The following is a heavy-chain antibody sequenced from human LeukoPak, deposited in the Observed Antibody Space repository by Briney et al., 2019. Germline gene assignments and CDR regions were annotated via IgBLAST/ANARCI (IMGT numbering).Heavy chain of an antibody. Sequence: GGSLRLSCAASGFTVSSSYMTWVRQAPGKGLEWVSIIYSGGTTYYADSVKGRFTISRDISENTVYLQMNSLRAEDTAVYHCARGQPGFYYYGMDVWGQGTTVTVSS. CDR1: GFTVSSSY. J-gene: IGHJ6*02. CDR3: ARGQPGFYYYGMDV. V-gene: IGHV3-53*01. D-gene: IGHD1-1*01. CDR2: IYSGGTT.